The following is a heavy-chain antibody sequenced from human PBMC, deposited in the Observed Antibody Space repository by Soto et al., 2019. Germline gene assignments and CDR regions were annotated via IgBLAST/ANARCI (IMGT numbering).Heavy chain of an antibody. CDR3: ARVIIAAAGKGFQDY. D-gene: IGHD6-13*01. J-gene: IGHJ4*02. CDR1: GGSISSSSNY. Sequence: SETLSLTCTVSGGSISSSSNYWAWIRQPPGKGLEWIGSIYYSGSTYYNPSLKSRVTISVDTSKNQFSLKLSSVTAADTAVYYCARVIIAAAGKGFQDYWGQGILVTVSS. V-gene: IGHV4-39*01. CDR2: IYYSGST.